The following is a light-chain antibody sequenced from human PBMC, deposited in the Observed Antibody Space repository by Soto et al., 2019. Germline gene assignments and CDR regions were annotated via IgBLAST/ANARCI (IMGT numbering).Light chain of an antibody. CDR1: QSISSW. CDR2: DAS. Sequence: DIQMTQSPSTLSASVGDRVTITCRASQSISSWLSWYQQKPGKAPKLLIYDASSLESGVPSRFSGSGSGTEFPLTISSLQPDDFETYYCQQYNSYPWTFGQGTTVDIK. J-gene: IGKJ1*01. CDR3: QQYNSYPWT. V-gene: IGKV1-5*01.